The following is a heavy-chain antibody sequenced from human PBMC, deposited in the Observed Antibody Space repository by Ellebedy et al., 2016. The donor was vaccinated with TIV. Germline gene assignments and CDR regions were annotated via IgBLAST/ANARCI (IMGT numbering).Heavy chain of an antibody. CDR3: ARGLLYYDFWSGYYKGAGDYYYAMDV. V-gene: IGHV4-59*01. Sequence: MPSETLSLTCTVSGGSISSYYWSWIRQPPGKGLEWIGFIHHSGSSDSNPSVKGRIAMSVDTSKNQFSLKLSSVTAADTAVYYCARGLLYYDFWSGYYKGAGDYYYAMDVWGQGTTVTVSS. CDR1: GGSISSYY. D-gene: IGHD3-3*01. CDR2: IHHSGSS. J-gene: IGHJ6*02.